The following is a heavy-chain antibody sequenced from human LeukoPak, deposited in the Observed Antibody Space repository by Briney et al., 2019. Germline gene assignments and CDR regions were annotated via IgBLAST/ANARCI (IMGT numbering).Heavy chain of an antibody. V-gene: IGHV1-2*02. CDR3: ARGTPGYYYYYYMDV. CDR2: INPNSGGT. J-gene: IGHJ6*03. Sequence: GASVKVSCKASGYTFTGYYMHWVRQAPGQGLEWMGWINPNSGGTNYAQKFQGRVTMTRDTSISTAYMELSRLRSDDTAVYYCARGTPGYYYYYYMDVWGKGTTVTISS. CDR1: GYTFTGYY.